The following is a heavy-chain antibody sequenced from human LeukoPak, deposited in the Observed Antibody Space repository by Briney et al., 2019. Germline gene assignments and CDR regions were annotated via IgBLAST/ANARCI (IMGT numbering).Heavy chain of an antibody. V-gene: IGHV4-59*08. J-gene: IGHJ5*02. CDR2: IYYSGST. CDR3: ARLRATMVRGEGWFDP. CDR1: GASISSYY. D-gene: IGHD3-10*01. Sequence: PSETLSLTCTVSGASISSYYWSWIRQPPGKGLEWIGYIYYSGSTNYNPSLKSRVTISVDTSKNQFSLKLSSVTAADTAVYYCARLRATMVRGEGWFDPWGQGTLVTVS.